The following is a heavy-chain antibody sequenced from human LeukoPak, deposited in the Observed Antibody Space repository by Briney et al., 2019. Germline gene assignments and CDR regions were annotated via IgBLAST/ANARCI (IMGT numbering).Heavy chain of an antibody. CDR2: IDWNDDK. D-gene: IGHD3-22*01. V-gene: IGHV2-70*04. CDR1: GFSLSTRGMR. CDR3: ARSIYYYDTSGYSSPFDS. J-gene: IGHJ4*02. Sequence: SGPTQVNPTQTLTLTCTFSGFSLSTRGMRVSWIRQPPGKALEWLARIDWNDDKFYSTSLKTRLTISKDTSKNQVVLTMTNMDPVDTATYYCARSIYYYDTSGYSSPFDSWGQGTLVTVSS.